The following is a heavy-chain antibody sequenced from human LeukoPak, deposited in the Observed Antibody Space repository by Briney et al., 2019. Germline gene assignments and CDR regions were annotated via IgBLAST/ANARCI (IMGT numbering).Heavy chain of an antibody. J-gene: IGHJ3*02. CDR2: IYYSGST. D-gene: IGHD3-22*01. Sequence: SETLSLTCTVSGGSISSGSYYWSWIRQPPGKGLEWIGYIYYSGSTNYNPSLKSRVTISVDTSKNQFSLKLSSVTAADTAVYYCARDSVRYYDSSGFVDAFDIWGQGTMVTVSS. CDR3: ARDSVRYYDSSGFVDAFDI. V-gene: IGHV4-61*01. CDR1: GGSISSGSYY.